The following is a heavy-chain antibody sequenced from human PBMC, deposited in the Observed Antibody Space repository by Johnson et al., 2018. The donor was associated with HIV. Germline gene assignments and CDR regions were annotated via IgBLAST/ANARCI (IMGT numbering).Heavy chain of an antibody. J-gene: IGHJ3*02. D-gene: IGHD1-26*01. V-gene: IGHV3-7*01. Sequence: LRLSCTVSGFNFDDYGMSWVRQAPGKGLEWVANIKEDGSQKYYVDSVKGRFTISRDNAKNSLYLQMNSLRGEDTAVYYCARDGFYSGSYDMFDIWGQGTMVTVSS. CDR2: IKEDGSQK. CDR3: ARDGFYSGSYDMFDI. CDR1: GFNFDDYG.